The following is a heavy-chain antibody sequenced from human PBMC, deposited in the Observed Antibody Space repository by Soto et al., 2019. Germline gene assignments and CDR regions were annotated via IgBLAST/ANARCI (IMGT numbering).Heavy chain of an antibody. CDR2: IHPRDSDT. CDR1: GYSFTNYW. V-gene: IGHV5-51*01. D-gene: IGHD2-2*03. CDR3: ARHTGYCSSTSCYEVYYFDD. J-gene: IGHJ4*02. Sequence: PGESLKISCKGSGYSFTNYWIGWVRQMPGKGPEWMGIIHPRDSDTRYSPSFQGQVTISVDKSITTAYLQWSSLKASDTAMYYCARHTGYCSSTSCYEVYYFDDWGQGTRVTVAS.